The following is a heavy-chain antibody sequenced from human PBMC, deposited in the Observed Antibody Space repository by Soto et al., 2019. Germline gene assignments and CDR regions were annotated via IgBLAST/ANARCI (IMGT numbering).Heavy chain of an antibody. J-gene: IGHJ4*02. CDR3: ARDGDTAMVNIPFDY. D-gene: IGHD5-18*01. V-gene: IGHV3-30-3*01. CDR1: GFTFSSYA. Sequence: PGGSLRLSCAASGFTFSSYAMHWVRQAPGKGLEWVAVISYDGSNKYYADSVKGRFTISRDNSKNTLYLQMNSLRAEDTAVYYSARDGDTAMVNIPFDYWGQGTLVTVSS. CDR2: ISYDGSNK.